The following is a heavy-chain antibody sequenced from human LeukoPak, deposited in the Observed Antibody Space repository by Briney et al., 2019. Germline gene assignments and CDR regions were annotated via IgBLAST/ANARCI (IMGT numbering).Heavy chain of an antibody. V-gene: IGHV1-69*13. Sequence: ASVKVSCKASGGTFSSYAISWVRQAPGQGLEWMGGIIPIFGTANYAQKFQGRVTITADESTSTAYMELSSLRSEDTAVYYCARDLGQYYDFWSGSSSGLSWFDPWGQGTLVTVSS. CDR1: GGTFSSYA. CDR3: ARDLGQYYDFWSGSSSGLSWFDP. D-gene: IGHD3-3*01. J-gene: IGHJ5*02. CDR2: IIPIFGTA.